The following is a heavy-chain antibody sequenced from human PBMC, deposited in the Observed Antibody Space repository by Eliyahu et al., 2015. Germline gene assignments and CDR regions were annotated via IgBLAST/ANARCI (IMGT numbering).Heavy chain of an antibody. D-gene: IGHD3-16*01. V-gene: IGHV4-30-4*01. CDR2: IYYSGST. CDR1: GXSIXSGXYY. Sequence: QVQLQESGPGLVKPSQTLSLTCTVSGXSIXSGXYYWSWIRQPPGKGLEWIGYIYYSGSTYYNPSLKSRVTISVDTSKNQFSLKLSSVTAADTAVYYCARAADYIWGSIVGGFDPWGQGTLVTVSS. J-gene: IGHJ5*02. CDR3: ARAADYIWGSIVGGFDP.